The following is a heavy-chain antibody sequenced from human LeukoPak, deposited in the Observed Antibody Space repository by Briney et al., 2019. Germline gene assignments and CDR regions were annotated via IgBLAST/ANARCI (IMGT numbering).Heavy chain of an antibody. CDR2: ISNSDNST. CDR1: GFSFSIHD. CDR3: AELGITMIGGV. J-gene: IGHJ6*04. V-gene: IGHV3-23*01. Sequence: GGSLRLSCAASGFSFSIHDMTWVRQAPGKGLEWVSTISNSDNSTYYADSVKGRFTFSRDNSKNTLYLQMNSLRAEDTAVYYCAELGITMIGGVWGKGTTVTISS. D-gene: IGHD3-10*02.